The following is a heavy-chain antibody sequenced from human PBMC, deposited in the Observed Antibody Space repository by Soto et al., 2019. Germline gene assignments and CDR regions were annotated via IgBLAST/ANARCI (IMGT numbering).Heavy chain of an antibody. CDR1: GFTLDDYA. CDR2: ISWNSGSI. CDR3: AKARGMDNWNEVGGFDY. J-gene: IGHJ4*02. D-gene: IGHD1-20*01. V-gene: IGHV3-9*01. Sequence: EVQLVESGGGLVQPGRSLRLSCAASGFTLDDYAMHWVRQDPGKGLEWVSGISWNSGSIGYADSVKGRFTISRDNAKNSLYLHRNSLRAEDTALYYCAKARGMDNWNEVGGFDYWGQGTLVTVSS.